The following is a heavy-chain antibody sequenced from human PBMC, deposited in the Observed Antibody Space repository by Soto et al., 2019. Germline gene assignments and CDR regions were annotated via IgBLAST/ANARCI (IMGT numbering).Heavy chain of an antibody. CDR1: VGTFSSYA. D-gene: IGHD1-7*01. V-gene: IGHV1-69*01. CDR3: ARDNWNFHRYYFDY. J-gene: IGHJ4*02. CDR2: IIPIFGTA. Sequence: QVQLVQSGAEVKKPGSSVKVSCKASVGTFSSYAISWVRQAPGQGLEWMGGIIPIFGTANYAQKFQGRVTITADESTSTAYMELSSLRAEDTAVYYCARDNWNFHRYYFDYWGQGTLVPGSS.